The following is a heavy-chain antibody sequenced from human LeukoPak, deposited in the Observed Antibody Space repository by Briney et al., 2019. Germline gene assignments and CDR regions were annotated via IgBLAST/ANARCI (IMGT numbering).Heavy chain of an antibody. J-gene: IGHJ4*02. CDR2: IIPIFGTA. CDR1: GGTFSSYA. D-gene: IGHD1-26*01. Sequence: SVKVSCKASGGTFSSYAISWVRQAPGQGLEWMGGIIPIFGTANYAQKFQGRVTITADKSTSTAYMELSSLRSEDTAVYYCATGGRGAEVGEYFDYWGQGTLVTVSS. CDR3: ATGGRGAEVGEYFDY. V-gene: IGHV1-69*06.